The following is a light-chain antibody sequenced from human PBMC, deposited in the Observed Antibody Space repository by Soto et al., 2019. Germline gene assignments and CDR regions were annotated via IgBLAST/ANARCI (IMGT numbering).Light chain of an antibody. Sequence: QSVLTQPPSASGTPGQTVTISCSGGTSKIGSNTINWYQHLPGMAPKLLIYSNNHRPSGVPDRFSGSKSGTSASLAISRLQSEDEADFYCRAWDDTLNGWVFGGGTKVTVL. CDR1: TSKIGSNT. CDR2: SNN. CDR3: RAWDDTLNGWV. J-gene: IGLJ3*02. V-gene: IGLV1-44*01.